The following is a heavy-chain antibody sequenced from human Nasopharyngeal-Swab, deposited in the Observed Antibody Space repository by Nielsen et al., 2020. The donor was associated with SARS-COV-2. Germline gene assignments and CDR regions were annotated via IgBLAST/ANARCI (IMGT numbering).Heavy chain of an antibody. CDR3: ARDASGSSGWYTGHNWFDP. CDR1: GGSISSGGYY. J-gene: IGHJ5*02. CDR2: IYYSGST. D-gene: IGHD6-19*01. Sequence: SETLSLTCTVSGGSISSGGYYWSWIRQHTGKGLEWIGYIYYSGSTNYNPSLKSRVTISVDTSKNQFSLKLSSVTAADTAVYYCARDASGSSGWYTGHNWFDPWGQGTLVTVSS. V-gene: IGHV4-61*08.